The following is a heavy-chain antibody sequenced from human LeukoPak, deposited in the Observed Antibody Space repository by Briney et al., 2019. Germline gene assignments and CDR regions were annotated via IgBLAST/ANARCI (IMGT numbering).Heavy chain of an antibody. CDR2: IYHSGST. CDR1: GGSISSGGYS. CDR3: ARDSPAGIAY. Sequence: SETLSLTCAVSGGSISSGGYSWSWIRQPPGKGLEWIGYIYHSGSTYYNPSLKSRITISVDRSKNQFSLKLSSVTAADTAVYYCARDSPAGIAYWGQGTLVTVSS. V-gene: IGHV4-30-2*01. D-gene: IGHD2-2*02. J-gene: IGHJ4*02.